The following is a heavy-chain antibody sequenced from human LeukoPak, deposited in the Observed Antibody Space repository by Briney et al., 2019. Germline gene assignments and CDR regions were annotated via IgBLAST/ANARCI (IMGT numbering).Heavy chain of an antibody. CDR2: IKQDGNEK. Sequence: PGGSLRLSCAASGFTFSSCWMTWVRQATGKALEWVANIKQDGNEKYYVDSVKGRFSISRDNAKNSVYLQMNSLRAEDTAVYYCARLMGERSLFDYWGQGVLVTVSS. V-gene: IGHV3-7*02. CDR1: GFTFSSCW. CDR3: ARLMGERSLFDY. J-gene: IGHJ4*02. D-gene: IGHD1-26*01.